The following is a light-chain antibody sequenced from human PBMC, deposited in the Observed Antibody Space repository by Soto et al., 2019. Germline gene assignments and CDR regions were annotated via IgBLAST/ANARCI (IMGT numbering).Light chain of an antibody. V-gene: IGKV3-15*01. J-gene: IGKJ4*01. CDR1: QSVGSA. CDR3: QQYKNWPPLT. CDR2: AAS. Sequence: EIVMTQSPATLSVSPGETATLSCRASQSVGSAVAWYQHKPGQAPRLLIVAASIRATGVPGRCSGGGSGIEFTLTISSLQSEDFAVYYCQQYKNWPPLTFGGGTTVEIK.